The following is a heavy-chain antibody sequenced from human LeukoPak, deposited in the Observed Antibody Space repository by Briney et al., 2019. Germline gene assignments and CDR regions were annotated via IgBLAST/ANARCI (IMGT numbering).Heavy chain of an antibody. CDR3: AAELGIDAFDI. Sequence: ASVKVSCKASGYSFTSFDVNWVRLVAGQGLEWMGWMDPNNGNTGYAQKFQGRVTMTRNASIGTAYMELSSLRSEDTAVYYCAAELGIDAFDIWGQGTMVTVSS. J-gene: IGHJ3*02. CDR2: MDPNNGNT. V-gene: IGHV1-8*01. D-gene: IGHD7-27*01. CDR1: GYSFTSFD.